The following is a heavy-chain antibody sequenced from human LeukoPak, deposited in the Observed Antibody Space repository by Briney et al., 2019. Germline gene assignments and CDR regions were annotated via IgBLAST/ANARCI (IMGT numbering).Heavy chain of an antibody. J-gene: IGHJ4*02. D-gene: IGHD2-15*01. CDR3: ARFGGFYFDH. Sequence: PSETLSLTCTVSGASISSVTWWSWVRQSPGKGLEYIGEIYHNGNSKFNPALQNRVTMAVDKSQNQFFLTLTSLTAADTVVYYCARFGGFYFDHWGLGKMVIVSS. CDR2: IYHNGNS. CDR1: GASISSVTW. V-gene: IGHV4-4*02.